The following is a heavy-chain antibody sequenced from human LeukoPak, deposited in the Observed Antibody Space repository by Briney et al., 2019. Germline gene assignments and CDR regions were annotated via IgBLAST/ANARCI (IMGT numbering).Heavy chain of an antibody. CDR3: ARGDIATPPDYYYYGMDV. J-gene: IGHJ6*02. CDR1: GFTFSSYA. V-gene: IGHV3-33*08. Sequence: GRSLRLSCAASGFTFSSYAMHWVRQAPGKGLEWVAVIWYDGSNKYYADSVKGRFTISRDNAKNSLYLQMNSLRAEDTAVYYCARGDIATPPDYYYYGMDVWGQGTTVTVSS. CDR2: IWYDGSNK. D-gene: IGHD2-15*01.